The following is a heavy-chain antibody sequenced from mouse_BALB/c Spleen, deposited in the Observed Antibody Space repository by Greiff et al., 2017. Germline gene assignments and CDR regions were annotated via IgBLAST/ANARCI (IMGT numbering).Heavy chain of an antibody. Sequence: EVKVVESGGGLVKPGGSLKLSCAASGFTFSSYTMSWVRQTPEKRLEWVATISSGGSYTYYPDSVKGRFTISRDNAKNTLYLQMSSLKSEDTAMYYCTRETRGSYFDYWGQGTTLTVSS. V-gene: IGHV5-6-4*01. CDR3: TRETRGSYFDY. CDR2: ISSGGSYT. J-gene: IGHJ2*01. CDR1: GFTFSSYT.